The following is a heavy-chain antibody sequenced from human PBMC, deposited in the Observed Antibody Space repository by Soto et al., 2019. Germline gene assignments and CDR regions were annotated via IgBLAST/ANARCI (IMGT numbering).Heavy chain of an antibody. Sequence: ASVKVSCKASGYTFTSYGISWVRQAPGQGLEWKGWISAYNVNTNYAQKLQGRVTMTTDTSTSTAYMELRSLRSDDTAVFYCSRVGFWSNWNVTPLRWFDPWSQGTLVTVSS. CDR1: GYTFTSYG. D-gene: IGHD1-1*01. CDR3: SRVGFWSNWNVTPLRWFDP. V-gene: IGHV1-18*01. J-gene: IGHJ5*02. CDR2: ISAYNVNT.